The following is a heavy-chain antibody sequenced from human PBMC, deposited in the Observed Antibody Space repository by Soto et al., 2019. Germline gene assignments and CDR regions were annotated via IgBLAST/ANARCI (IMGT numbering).Heavy chain of an antibody. V-gene: IGHV1-8*01. CDR2: MNPNSGDT. Sequence: QVQLVQSGAEVKKPGASVKVSCKASGYTFSDHDINWVRQATGQGPEWLGWMNPNSGDTGYAQNFQGRVTMTRYNSIRTAYMELSSLRSDDTAVYYCASVGGNWNGDYFDYWGQGTLVTVSS. CDR1: GYTFSDHD. J-gene: IGHJ4*02. CDR3: ASVGGNWNGDYFDY. D-gene: IGHD1-1*01.